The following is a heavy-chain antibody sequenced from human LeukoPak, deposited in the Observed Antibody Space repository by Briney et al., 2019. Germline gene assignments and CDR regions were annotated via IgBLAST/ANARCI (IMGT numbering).Heavy chain of an antibody. CDR2: IYYSGST. D-gene: IGHD2-2*01. J-gene: IGHJ5*02. Sequence: SETLSLTCTVSGGSISSYSFYWGWIRQPPGKGLEWIGYIYYSGSTNYNPSLKSRVTISVDTSKNQFSLKLNSVTAADTAVYYCARTTEDCSSTSCYQYWFDPWGQGTLVTVSS. CDR3: ARTTEDCSSTSCYQYWFDP. CDR1: GGSISSYSFY. V-gene: IGHV4-61*01.